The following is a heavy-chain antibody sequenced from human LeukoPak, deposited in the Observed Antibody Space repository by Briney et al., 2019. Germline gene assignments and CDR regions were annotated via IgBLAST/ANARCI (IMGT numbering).Heavy chain of an antibody. CDR3: TTYLGFCTNGVCYDYFDY. D-gene: IGHD2-8*01. Sequence: PSETLSLTCTVSGGSISYYYWSWIRQPPGKALEWIGYISYTGSTNYSPSLKSRVTMSVDTSKNQFSLRLSSVTAADTAVYYCTTYLGFCTNGVCYDYFDYWGQGTLVTVSS. V-gene: IGHV4-59*08. CDR2: ISYTGST. CDR1: GGSISYYY. J-gene: IGHJ4*02.